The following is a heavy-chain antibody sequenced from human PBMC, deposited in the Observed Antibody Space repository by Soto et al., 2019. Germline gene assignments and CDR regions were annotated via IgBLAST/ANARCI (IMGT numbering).Heavy chain of an antibody. Sequence: PGESLKISCEGSVYSFTNYLIAWVRQTPGKGLELMGFIYPGDSDTTYSPSFQGQVTISADKSISTASLQWSRLQASDSAMYYCARGYDFVWGTARPPPPSSFDYWGQGTLVTVSS. D-gene: IGHD3-16*01. CDR1: VYSFTNYL. J-gene: IGHJ4*02. V-gene: IGHV5-51*01. CDR3: ARGYDFVWGTARPPPPSSFDY. CDR2: IYPGDSDT.